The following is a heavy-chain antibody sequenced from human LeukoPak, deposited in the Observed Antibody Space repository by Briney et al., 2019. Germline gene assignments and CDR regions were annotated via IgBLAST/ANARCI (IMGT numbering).Heavy chain of an antibody. CDR3: ARGRRDGYMLLWEDY. V-gene: IGHV4-38-2*02. J-gene: IGHJ4*02. CDR1: GYSISSGYY. Sequence: SETLSLTCTVSGYSISSGYYWGWIRQPPGNGLEWIESIYYSGSTYYNPSLKSRVTISVDTSKNQFSLKLSSMTAADTALYYCARGRRDGYMLLWEDYWGQGTLVTVSS. D-gene: IGHD5-24*01. CDR2: IYYSGST.